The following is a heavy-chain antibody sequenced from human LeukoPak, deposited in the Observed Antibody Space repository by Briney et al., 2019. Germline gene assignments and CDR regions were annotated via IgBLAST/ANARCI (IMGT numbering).Heavy chain of an antibody. CDR1: GFTFSSYA. Sequence: GSLRLSCAASGFTFSSYAMHWVRQAPGKGLEWVAVISYDGSNKYYADSVKGRFTISRDNAKNSLYLQMNSLRAEDTAVYYCARVEYSSGWYNDYWGQGTLVTVSS. J-gene: IGHJ4*02. CDR2: ISYDGSNK. V-gene: IGHV3-30-3*01. D-gene: IGHD6-19*01. CDR3: ARVEYSSGWYNDY.